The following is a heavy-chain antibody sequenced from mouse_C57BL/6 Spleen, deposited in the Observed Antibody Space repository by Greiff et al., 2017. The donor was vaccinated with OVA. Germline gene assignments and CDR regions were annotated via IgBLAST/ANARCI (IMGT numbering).Heavy chain of an antibody. CDR2: ISYDGSN. Sequence: EVQVVESGPGLVKPSQSLSLTCSVTGYSITSGYYWNWIRQFPGNKLEWMGYISYDGSNNYNPSLKNRISITRDTTKNQFFLKLNSVTTEDTASYYCAREWDYSNYGYFDVWGTGTTVTVSS. J-gene: IGHJ1*03. CDR1: GYSITSGYY. CDR3: AREWDYSNYGYFDV. D-gene: IGHD2-5*01. V-gene: IGHV3-6*01.